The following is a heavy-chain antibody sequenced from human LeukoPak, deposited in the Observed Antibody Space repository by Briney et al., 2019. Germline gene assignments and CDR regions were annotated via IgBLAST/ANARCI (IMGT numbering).Heavy chain of an antibody. Sequence: SGTLSLTCAVSGGSISSSNWWSWVRQPPGKGLEWIGEIYHSGSTNYNPSLKSRVTISVDKSKNQFSLKLSSVTAADTAVYYCARDPRSSWYSGVPRGGFDPWGQGTLVTVSS. CDR2: IYHSGST. J-gene: IGHJ5*02. CDR3: ARDPRSSWYSGVPRGGFDP. D-gene: IGHD6-13*01. CDR1: GGSISSSNW. V-gene: IGHV4-4*02.